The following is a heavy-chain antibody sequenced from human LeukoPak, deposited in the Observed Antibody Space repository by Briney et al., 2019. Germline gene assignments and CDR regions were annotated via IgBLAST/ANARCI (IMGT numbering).Heavy chain of an antibody. J-gene: IGHJ3*02. CDR1: GYTLTELS. CDR3: ATVWLDTDGFDI. V-gene: IGHV1-24*01. D-gene: IGHD2-21*01. CDR2: FDPGNGET. Sequence: ASVKVSCKVSGYTLTELSIHWVRQAPGKGLEWMGSFDPGNGETIYAQRFQGRVAMTEDTSTDTAYMDLSSLRSEDTAVYYCATVWLDTDGFDIWGQGTKVTVSS.